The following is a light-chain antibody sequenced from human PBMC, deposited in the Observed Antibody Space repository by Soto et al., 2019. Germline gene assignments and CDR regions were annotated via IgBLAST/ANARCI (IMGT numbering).Light chain of an antibody. J-gene: IGLJ1*01. CDR3: CSYAGSSTYV. CDR1: SSDVGSYNL. V-gene: IGLV2-23*02. CDR2: EVS. Sequence: VVSQSGCVSVSTGVVVIISCTRTSSDVGSYNLVSWYQQHPGKAPKLMIYEVSKRPSGVSNRFSGSKSGNTASLTISWLQAEDEADYYCCSYAGSSTYVFGPGTKVTVL.